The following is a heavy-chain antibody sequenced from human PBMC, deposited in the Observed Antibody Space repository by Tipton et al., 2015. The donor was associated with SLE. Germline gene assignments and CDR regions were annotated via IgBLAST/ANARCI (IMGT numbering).Heavy chain of an antibody. Sequence: TLSLTCTVFDGSLSGYYWAWLRQSPGKGLEWIGEISHDGGANYNPSLESRGTISLETYKNQFSLKLTSVTAADTAVYYCARDGGQRVISGTYDFYYYGLDVWGQGTTVTVSS. CDR3: ARDGGQRVISGTYDFYYYGLDV. V-gene: IGHV4-34*01. CDR1: DGSLSGYY. CDR2: ISHDGGA. D-gene: IGHD6-13*01. J-gene: IGHJ6*02.